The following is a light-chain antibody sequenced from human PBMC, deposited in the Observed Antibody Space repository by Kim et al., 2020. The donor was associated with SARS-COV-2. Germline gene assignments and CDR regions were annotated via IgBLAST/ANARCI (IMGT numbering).Light chain of an antibody. J-gene: IGKJ4*01. V-gene: IGKV1-33*01. CDR1: QDVVIY. CDR3: QQYKSLPLT. CDR2: QAA. Sequence: ASVGDRVTVTCQASQDVVIYLNWFNQKPGKAPKLLISQAADLEAGVPSRFSGSGSVTDFTLTISNLQPDDIGTYYCQQYKSLPLTFGGGTKVDIK.